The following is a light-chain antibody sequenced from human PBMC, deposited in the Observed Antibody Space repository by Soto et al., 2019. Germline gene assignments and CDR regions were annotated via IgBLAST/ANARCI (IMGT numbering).Light chain of an antibody. Sequence: EIVLTQSPGTLSLSPGERATLSWRASQSVSSNYLAWYQQKPGQAPRLLIYDASSRATGIPDRFSGSGSETDFTLTISRLEPKDFAVYYCQQYGSSPWTFGQGTKVEIK. J-gene: IGKJ1*01. CDR1: QSVSSNY. V-gene: IGKV3-20*01. CDR2: DAS. CDR3: QQYGSSPWT.